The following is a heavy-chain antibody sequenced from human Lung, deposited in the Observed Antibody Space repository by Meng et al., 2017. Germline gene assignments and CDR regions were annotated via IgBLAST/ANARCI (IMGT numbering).Heavy chain of an antibody. Sequence: EVQLVGSGGGIVETGGSMRLSCADFGFTFITQWMHWVRQATGKELEWVSRITGDGSSTIYADSVQGRFTMSRDNAKNTLSLQMNSLRAEDTAVYYCARGGVTTDDWGQGTLVTVSS. CDR2: ITGDGSST. J-gene: IGHJ4*02. V-gene: IGHV3-74*01. D-gene: IGHD4-17*01. CDR3: ARGGVTTDD. CDR1: GFTFITQW.